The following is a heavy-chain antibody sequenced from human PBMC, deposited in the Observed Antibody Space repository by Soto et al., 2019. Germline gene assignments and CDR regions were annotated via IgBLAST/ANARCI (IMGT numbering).Heavy chain of an antibody. Sequence: KSAETLSLSCAVSGFSIISIYLWSVSRQSRGGGLEWFASIYHTVTAYYTPSLESRVTISVDTSKNQFSLRLSSVTAADSAVYFCERTDNVGYYHHLGQGTLVTVSS. CDR3: ERTDNVGYYHH. CDR1: GFSIISIYL. J-gene: IGHJ5*02. V-gene: IGHV4-38-2*01. D-gene: IGHD3-3*01. CDR2: IYHTVTA.